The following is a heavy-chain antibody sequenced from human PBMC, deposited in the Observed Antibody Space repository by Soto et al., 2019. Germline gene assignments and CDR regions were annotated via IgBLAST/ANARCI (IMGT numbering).Heavy chain of an antibody. D-gene: IGHD2-21*02. CDR2: IYWDDDE. CDR3: VRASGGGNSAYFDY. Sequence: GSGPTLVNPTQTLPLTCAFSGFSLTTRDVGVGWIRQPPGKALEWLALIYWDDDERYSPSLKSRLTITKDTSKNQVVLTMTNMDPVDTATYYCVRASGGGNSAYFDYWGQG. V-gene: IGHV2-5*02. J-gene: IGHJ4*02. CDR1: GFSLTTRDVG.